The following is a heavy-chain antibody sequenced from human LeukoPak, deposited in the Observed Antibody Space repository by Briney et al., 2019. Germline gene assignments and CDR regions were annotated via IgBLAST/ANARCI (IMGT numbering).Heavy chain of an antibody. CDR3: ARLHDFWSGYYSD. CDR2: IYYSGST. J-gene: IGHJ4*02. CDR1: GGSISSYY. V-gene: IGHV4-59*08. D-gene: IGHD3-3*01. Sequence: SETLSLTCTVSGGSISSYYWSWIRQPPGKGLEWIGYIYYSGSTNYNLSLKSRVTISVDMSKNQFSLKLSSVTAADTAVYYCARLHDFWSGYYSDWGQGTLVTVSS.